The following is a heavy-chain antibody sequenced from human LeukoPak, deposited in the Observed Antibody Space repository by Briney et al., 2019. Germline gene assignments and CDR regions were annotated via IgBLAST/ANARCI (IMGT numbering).Heavy chain of an antibody. Sequence: GGSLRLSCAASGFTFDDYAMHWVRQAPGKGLEWVSGISWNSGSIGYADSVKGRFTISRDNAKNSLYLQMNSLRAEDTALYYCAKDGDPHSGRYTYFHYFDYWGQGTLVTVSS. CDR1: GFTFDDYA. CDR2: ISWNSGSI. J-gene: IGHJ4*02. V-gene: IGHV3-9*01. D-gene: IGHD1-26*01. CDR3: AKDGDPHSGRYTYFHYFDY.